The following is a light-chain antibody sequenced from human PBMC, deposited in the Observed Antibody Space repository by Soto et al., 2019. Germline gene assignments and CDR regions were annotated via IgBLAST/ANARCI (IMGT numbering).Light chain of an antibody. CDR3: QSYDSSLSGYV. V-gene: IGLV1-40*01. J-gene: IGLJ1*01. CDR1: SYNIGAGYD. Sequence: QSVLTQPPSVSGAPGQRVTISCTGSSYNIGAGYDVHWYQQLPGTAPKLLIYGNSNRPSGVPDRFSCSKSGTSASLAITGLQAEDDADYYCQSYDSSLSGYVFGTGTKLTVL. CDR2: GNS.